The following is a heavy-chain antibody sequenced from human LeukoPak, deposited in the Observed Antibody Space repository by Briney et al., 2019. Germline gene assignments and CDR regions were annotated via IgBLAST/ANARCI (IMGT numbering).Heavy chain of an antibody. D-gene: IGHD3-10*01. J-gene: IGHJ4*02. Sequence: GASVKVSCKASGHTFTSYYMHWVRQAPGQGLEWMGIINPSGGSTSYAQKFQGRVTMTRDTSTSTVYMELSSLRSEDTAVYYCARRRRQGLWFGELWFDYWGQGTLVTVSS. CDR3: ARRRRQGLWFGELWFDY. CDR1: GHTFTSYY. V-gene: IGHV1-46*01. CDR2: INPSGGST.